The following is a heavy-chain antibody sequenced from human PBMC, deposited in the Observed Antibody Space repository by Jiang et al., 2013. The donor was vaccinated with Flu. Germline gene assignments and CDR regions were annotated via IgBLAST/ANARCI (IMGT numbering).Heavy chain of an antibody. CDR2: IYHSGST. CDR3: ASGVYDFWSGSPFDY. V-gene: IGHV4-4*02. Sequence: SLTCAVSGGSISSSNWWSWVRQPPGKGLEWIGEIYHSGSTNYNPSLKSRVTISVDKSKNQFSLKLSSVTAADTAVYYCASGVYDFWSGSPFDYWGQGTLVTVSS. J-gene: IGHJ4*02. CDR1: GGSISSSNW. D-gene: IGHD3-3*01.